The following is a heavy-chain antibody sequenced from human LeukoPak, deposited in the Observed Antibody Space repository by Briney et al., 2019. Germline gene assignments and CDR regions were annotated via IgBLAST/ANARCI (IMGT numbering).Heavy chain of an antibody. J-gene: IGHJ4*02. CDR1: GYTFTGYY. Sequence: ASVKVSCKASGYTFTGYYMHWVRQAPGQGLEWMGWINPNSGGTNYAQKFQGRVTMTRDTSISTAYMELCRLRSDDTAVYYCARVSSSSPGAVDYWGQGTLVTVSS. V-gene: IGHV1-2*02. CDR2: INPNSGGT. D-gene: IGHD6-6*01. CDR3: ARVSSSSPGAVDY.